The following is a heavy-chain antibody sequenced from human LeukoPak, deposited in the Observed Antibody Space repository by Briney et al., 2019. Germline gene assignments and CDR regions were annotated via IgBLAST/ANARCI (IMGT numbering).Heavy chain of an antibody. CDR3: ARVGGNYEGLIDY. J-gene: IGHJ4*02. CDR1: GYTFTNFP. D-gene: IGHD1-26*01. CDR2: ISAYNGYT. Sequence: GASVKVSCKASGYTFTNFPIGWVRQAPGQGLEWMGWISAYNGYTKYAPSLQGRVTMTTDTSTSTAYMQLWSLRSDDTAMYYCARVGGNYEGLIDYWGQGTLVTVSS. V-gene: IGHV1-18*01.